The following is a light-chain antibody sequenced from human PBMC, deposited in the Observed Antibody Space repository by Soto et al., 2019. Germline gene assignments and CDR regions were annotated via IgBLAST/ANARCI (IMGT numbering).Light chain of an antibody. V-gene: IGKV3-11*01. CDR1: QSVSSY. J-gene: IGKJ1*01. CDR2: DAS. CDR3: QQRSTWPQT. Sequence: EIVLTQSPATLSLSPGERATLSCRASQSVSSYLAWYQQKPGQAPRLLIYDASNRATGIPARFSGSGSGTDFTLTISSLESEDFAVYYCQQRSTWPQTFGQGTKVEIK.